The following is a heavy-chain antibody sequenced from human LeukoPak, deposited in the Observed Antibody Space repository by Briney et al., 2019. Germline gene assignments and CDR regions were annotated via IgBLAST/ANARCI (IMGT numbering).Heavy chain of an antibody. CDR2: INPNSGGT. Sequence: ASVKVSCKASGYTLTAYYMHWVRQAPGQGLEWMGWINPNSGGTNYAQMFQGRVTMTRDTSISTAYMELSRLRSDDTAVYYCAREVRGLSYVYWGQGTLVTVSS. V-gene: IGHV1-2*02. CDR3: AREVRGLSYVY. D-gene: IGHD3-10*01. J-gene: IGHJ4*02. CDR1: GYTLTAYY.